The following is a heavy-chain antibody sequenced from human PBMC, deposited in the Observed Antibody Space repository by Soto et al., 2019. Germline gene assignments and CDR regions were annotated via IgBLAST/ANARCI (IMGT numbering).Heavy chain of an antibody. CDR3: ARDIVVVPAAMSGFRWFDP. CDR2: ISAYNGNT. Sequence: GASVKVSCKASGYTFTSYGISWVRQAPGQGLEWMGWISAYNGNTNYAQKLQGRVTMTTDTSTSTAYMELRSLRSDDTAVYYCARDIVVVPAAMSGFRWFDPWGQRTLVTVSS. D-gene: IGHD2-2*01. J-gene: IGHJ5*02. V-gene: IGHV1-18*04. CDR1: GYTFTSYG.